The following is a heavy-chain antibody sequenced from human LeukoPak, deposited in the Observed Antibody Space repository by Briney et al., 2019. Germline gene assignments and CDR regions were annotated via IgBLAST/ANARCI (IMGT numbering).Heavy chain of an antibody. Sequence: PSQTLSLTCTVSGGSISSGGYYWSWIRQHPGKGLEWIGYIYYSGSTYYNPSLKSRVTISIDTSKNQFSLKLKSVTAADTAVYFCARGSESSGFPYFFDYWGQGSLVTVSS. CDR1: GGSISSGGYY. D-gene: IGHD3-22*01. J-gene: IGHJ4*02. CDR3: ARGSESSGFPYFFDY. V-gene: IGHV4-31*03. CDR2: IYYSGST.